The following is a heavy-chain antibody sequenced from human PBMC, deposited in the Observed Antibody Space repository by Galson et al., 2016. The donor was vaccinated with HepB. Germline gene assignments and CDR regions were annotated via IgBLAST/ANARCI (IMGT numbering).Heavy chain of an antibody. J-gene: IGHJ5*02. Sequence: SLRLSCAASGFTVSNNYMGWFRQTPGNGLEWVSLIYSGGDTSSADSVKGRFTISRDSSKNTLYLQMNSLRDEDTAVYYCARDVGPWGQGTLVTVSS. CDR2: IYSGGDT. CDR3: ARDVGP. V-gene: IGHV3-66*01. CDR1: GFTVSNNY.